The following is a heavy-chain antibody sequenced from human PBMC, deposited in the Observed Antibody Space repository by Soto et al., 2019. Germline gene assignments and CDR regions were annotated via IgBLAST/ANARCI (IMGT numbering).Heavy chain of an antibody. D-gene: IGHD1-1*01. CDR3: ARDGHSTTIGKFFDY. V-gene: IGHV3-30-3*01. Sequence: GGSLRLSCAASGFTFSSYAMHRVRQAPGKGLEWVAVISYDGSNKYYADSVKGRFTISRDNSKNMLYLQMNSLRAEDTAVYYCARDGHSTTIGKFFDYWGQGTLVTVSS. CDR2: ISYDGSNK. CDR1: GFTFSSYA. J-gene: IGHJ4*02.